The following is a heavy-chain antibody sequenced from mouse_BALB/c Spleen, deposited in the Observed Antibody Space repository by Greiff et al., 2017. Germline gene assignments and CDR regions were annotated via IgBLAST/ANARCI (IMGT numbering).Heavy chain of an antibody. V-gene: IGHV5-6*01. CDR2: ISSGGSYT. CDR3: ARQEYGNYVNWYFDV. CDR1: GFTFSSYG. J-gene: IGHJ1*01. Sequence: QLVESGGDLVKPGGSLKLSCAASGFTFSSYGMSWVRQTPDKRLGWVATISSGGSYTYYPDSVKGRFTISRDNAKNTLYLQMSSLKSEDTAMYYCARQEYGNYVNWYFDVWGAGTTVTVSS. D-gene: IGHD2-10*02.